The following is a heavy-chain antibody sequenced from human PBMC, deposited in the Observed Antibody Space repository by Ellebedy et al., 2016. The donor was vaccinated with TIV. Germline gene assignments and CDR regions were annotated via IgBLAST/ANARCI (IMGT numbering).Heavy chain of an antibody. CDR2: ISYDGSNK. D-gene: IGHD2-15*01. J-gene: IGHJ4*02. CDR3: ASERTVAATVYFDY. CDR1: GFTFSSYA. V-gene: IGHV3-30-3*01. Sequence: GGSLRLXCAASGFTFSSYAMHWVRQAPGKGLEWVAVISYDGSNKYYADSVKGRFTISRDNSKNTLYLQMNSLRAEDTAVYYCASERTVAATVYFDYWGQGTLVTVSS.